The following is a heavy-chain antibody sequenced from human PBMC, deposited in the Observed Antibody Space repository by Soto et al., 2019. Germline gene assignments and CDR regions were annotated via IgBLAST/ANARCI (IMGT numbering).Heavy chain of an antibody. Sequence: PGASLRLSCAASGSTFSSYSMNWVRQAPGKGLEWVSSISSSSSYIYYADSVKGRFTISRDNAKNSLYLQMNSLRAEDTAVYYCAREGGRWNPFDPWGQGTLVTVSS. CDR3: AREGGRWNPFDP. D-gene: IGHD1-1*01. V-gene: IGHV3-21*01. J-gene: IGHJ5*02. CDR2: ISSSSSYI. CDR1: GSTFSSYS.